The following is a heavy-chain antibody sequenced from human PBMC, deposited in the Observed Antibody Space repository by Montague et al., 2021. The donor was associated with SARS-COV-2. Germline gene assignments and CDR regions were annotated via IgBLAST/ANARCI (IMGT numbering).Heavy chain of an antibody. D-gene: IGHD3-3*01. CDR3: ARHAGKRITIFGVVKGQYYFDY. CDR2: IYYSRST. V-gene: IGHV4-39*01. CDR1: GGSISSSSYY. J-gene: IGHJ4*02. Sequence: SETLSLTCTVSGGSISSSSYYWGWIRQPPGKGLEWIGSIYYSRSTYYNPSLRSRVTISVDTSKNQFSLKLSSVTAADTAVYYCARHAGKRITIFGVVKGQYYFDYWGQGTLVTVSS.